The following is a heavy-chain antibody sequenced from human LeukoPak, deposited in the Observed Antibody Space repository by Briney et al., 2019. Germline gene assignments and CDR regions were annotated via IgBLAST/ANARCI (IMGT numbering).Heavy chain of an antibody. CDR1: GYTFTGHY. V-gene: IGHV1-2*02. Sequence: GASVKVSCKASGYTFTGHYMHWVRQAPGQGLEWMGWINPNSGGTNYAQKFQGRVTMTRDTSISTAYMELSRLRSDDTAVYYCARELVRQDGDFWSGYYYYYYGMDVWGQGTTVTVSS. D-gene: IGHD3-3*01. CDR2: INPNSGGT. J-gene: IGHJ6*02. CDR3: ARELVRQDGDFWSGYYYYYYGMDV.